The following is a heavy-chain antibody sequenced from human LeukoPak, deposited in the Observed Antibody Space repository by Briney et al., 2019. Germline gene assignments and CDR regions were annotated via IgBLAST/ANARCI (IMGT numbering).Heavy chain of an antibody. D-gene: IGHD3-22*01. J-gene: IGHJ4*02. CDR2: IYYTGKT. CDR1: GGSNIRYY. CDR3: ARAPNYYDSSGYYYYDY. Sequence: PSETLSLTCTVSGGSNIRYYWSWIRQPPGKGLEWIGYIYYTGKTNYNPSLKSRVTISLDTSKYQFSLTLSSVTAADTAVYYCARAPNYYDSSGYYYYDYWGQGTLVTVSS. V-gene: IGHV4-59*01.